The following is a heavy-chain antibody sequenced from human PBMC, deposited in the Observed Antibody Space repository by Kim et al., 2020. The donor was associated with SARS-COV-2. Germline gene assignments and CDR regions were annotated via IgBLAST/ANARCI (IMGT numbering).Heavy chain of an antibody. V-gene: IGHV3-49*02. CDR3: TSPGTTASFDS. Sequence: TEYAASVKGRFTISRDDSKSIAYLQMNSLKTEDTAVYYCTSPGTTASFDSWGQGTMVTVSS. D-gene: IGHD1-1*01. CDR2: T. J-gene: IGHJ3*02.